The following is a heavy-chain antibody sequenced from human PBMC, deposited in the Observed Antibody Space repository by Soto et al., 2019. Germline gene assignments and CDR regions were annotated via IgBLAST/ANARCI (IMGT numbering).Heavy chain of an antibody. V-gene: IGHV3-48*02. Sequence: GGSLRLSCEASGSIFSDYSMNWVRQAPGKGLEWISYISGWDSTIIYADSVKGRFTISRDKAKNSLYLQMNNLRDQDTAVYFCVRDKAYAFDIWGQGTVVTVS. J-gene: IGHJ3*02. D-gene: IGHD2-21*01. CDR2: ISGWDSTI. CDR1: GSIFSDYS. CDR3: VRDKAYAFDI.